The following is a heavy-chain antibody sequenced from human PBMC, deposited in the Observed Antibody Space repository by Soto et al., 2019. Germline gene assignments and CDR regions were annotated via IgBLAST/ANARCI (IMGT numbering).Heavy chain of an antibody. J-gene: IGHJ3*02. CDR3: ARARLRAVYAFDI. V-gene: IGHV4-31*03. D-gene: IGHD5-12*01. CDR1: GGSVSSGAYY. Sequence: SETLSLTCTVSGGSVSSGAYYWTWIRQRPGKGLEWIGYIYYSGSTYYSPSLKSRLSISLDTSRNQFSLRLSSVTAADTAMYYCARARLRAVYAFDIWGQGTMVTVS. CDR2: IYYSGST.